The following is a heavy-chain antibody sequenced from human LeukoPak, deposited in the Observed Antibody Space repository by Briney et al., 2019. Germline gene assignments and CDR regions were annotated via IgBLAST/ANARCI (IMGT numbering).Heavy chain of an antibody. D-gene: IGHD3-9*01. CDR3: ARDGPAPGFPAEY. CDR2: IDGDGSVK. CDR1: GFTFSNYW. Sequence: PGGSLRLSCAASGFTFSNYWMHWVRQAPGKGPLWVSRIDGDGSVKNYAGSVRGRFTISRDNARNTLYLEMNSLRGEDTAVYYCARDGPAPGFPAEYWGQGILVTVSS. J-gene: IGHJ4*02. V-gene: IGHV3-74*01.